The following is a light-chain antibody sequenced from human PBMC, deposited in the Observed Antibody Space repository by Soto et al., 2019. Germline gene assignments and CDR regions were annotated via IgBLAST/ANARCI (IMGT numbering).Light chain of an antibody. CDR2: EVG. Sequence: QSALTQPASVSGSPGQSITISCTGTSRDVGGYNFVSWYQQYPGEVPKLIIYEVGNRPSGVSNRFSGSKSGNTASLTVSGLQAEDEADYYCSSYASSSILVFGTGTKVTVL. CDR3: SSYASSSILV. J-gene: IGLJ1*01. CDR1: SRDVGGYNF. V-gene: IGLV2-14*01.